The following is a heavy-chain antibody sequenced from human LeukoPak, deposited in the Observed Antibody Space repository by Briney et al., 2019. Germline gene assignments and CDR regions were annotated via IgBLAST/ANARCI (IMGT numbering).Heavy chain of an antibody. J-gene: IGHJ4*02. CDR1: GFTFSSYS. Sequence: GGSLRLSCAASGFTFSSYSVNWVRQAPGKGLEWVSSISSSSSYIYYADSVKGRFTISRDNAKNSLYLQMNSLRAEDTAVYYCARETTSIAARPDYWGQGTLVTVSS. V-gene: IGHV3-21*03. CDR3: ARETTSIAARPDY. CDR2: ISSSSSYI. D-gene: IGHD6-6*01.